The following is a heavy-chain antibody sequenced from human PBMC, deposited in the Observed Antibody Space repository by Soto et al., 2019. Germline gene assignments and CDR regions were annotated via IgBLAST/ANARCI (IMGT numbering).Heavy chain of an antibody. V-gene: IGHV4-34*01. CDR2: INHSGST. CDR3: ARDRHDTGFDY. J-gene: IGHJ4*02. Sequence: SETLSLTCAVYGGSFSGYYWSWIRQPPGKGLEWIGEINHSGSTNYNPSLKSRVTISVDTSKNQFSLKLSSVTAADTAVYYCARDRHDTGFDYWGQGTLVTVSS. CDR1: GGSFSGYY. D-gene: IGHD3-9*01.